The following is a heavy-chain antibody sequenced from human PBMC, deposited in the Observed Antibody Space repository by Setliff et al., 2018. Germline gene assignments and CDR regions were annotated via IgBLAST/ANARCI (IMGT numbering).Heavy chain of an antibody. CDR1: GFTFNTYW. D-gene: IGHD3-22*01. V-gene: IGHV3-74*01. Sequence: GGSLRLSCAASGFTFNTYWMHWVRQAPGKGLVWFSHINSDGSGTSYADSVKGRFTISRDNAKNSLYLLMKSVRVDDTAVYYCARSINGYQQRYDIWGQGALVTVSS. CDR3: ARSINGYQQRYDI. CDR2: INSDGSGT. J-gene: IGHJ4*02.